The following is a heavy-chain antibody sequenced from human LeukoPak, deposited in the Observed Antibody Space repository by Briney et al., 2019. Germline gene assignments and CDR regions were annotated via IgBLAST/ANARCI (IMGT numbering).Heavy chain of an antibody. J-gene: IGHJ3*02. CDR2: ISSSSTI. V-gene: IGHV3-48*01. CDR1: GFTFSSYS. CDR3: ASLDQDIVVVPAAGDGFDI. Sequence: GGSLRLSXAASGFTFSSYSMNWVRQAPGKGLEWVSYISSSSTIYYADSVKGRFTISRDNAKNSLYLQMNSLRAEDTAVYYCASLDQDIVVVPAAGDGFDIWGQGTMATVSS. D-gene: IGHD2-2*01.